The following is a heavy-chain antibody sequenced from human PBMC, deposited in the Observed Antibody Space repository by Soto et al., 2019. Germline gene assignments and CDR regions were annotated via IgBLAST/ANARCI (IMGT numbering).Heavy chain of an antibody. CDR3: AHRGSSGWYGALWYYYYGMDV. J-gene: IGHJ6*02. Sequence: TGPTLVNPTQTLTLTRTFSGFSLSTSGVGVGCIPQPPGKAPKRPALIYWDDDKRYSPSLKSRLTITKDTSKNQVVLTMTNMDPVDTATYYCAHRGSSGWYGALWYYYYGMDVWGQGT. D-gene: IGHD6-19*01. CDR2: IYWDDDK. CDR1: GFSLSTSGVG. V-gene: IGHV2-5*02.